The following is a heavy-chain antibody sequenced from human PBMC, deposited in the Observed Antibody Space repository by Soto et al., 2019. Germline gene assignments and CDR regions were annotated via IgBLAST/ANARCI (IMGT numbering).Heavy chain of an antibody. CDR2: ISFDGTHK. D-gene: IGHD2-2*01. CDR1: GFSLNSYA. Sequence: QRQLVESGGGVVQPGRSLRLSCEASGFSLNSYAIHWVRQAPGKGLEWVAVISFDGTHKYYGDSVKGRFSTSRDNSKNAVELEMSRLTSNDAAVYYCGADCSSVVCYKHNALDVWGQGTAGTVSA. CDR3: GADCSSVVCYKHNALDV. V-gene: IGHV3-30*04. J-gene: IGHJ6*01.